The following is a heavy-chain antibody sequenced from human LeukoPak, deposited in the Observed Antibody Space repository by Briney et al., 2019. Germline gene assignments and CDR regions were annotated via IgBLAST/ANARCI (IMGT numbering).Heavy chain of an antibody. J-gene: IGHJ4*02. Sequence: SETLSLTCVVSGYSVSGGYYWGWIRQSPGKGLEWIASVYHTGTTYYNPSLKSRASISVNMSKNHVSLRLTSVTAADTAMYYCTRDEYGAADWGQGILVTVSS. D-gene: IGHD4-17*01. V-gene: IGHV4-38-2*02. CDR1: GYSVSGGYY. CDR3: TRDEYGAAD. CDR2: VYHTGTT.